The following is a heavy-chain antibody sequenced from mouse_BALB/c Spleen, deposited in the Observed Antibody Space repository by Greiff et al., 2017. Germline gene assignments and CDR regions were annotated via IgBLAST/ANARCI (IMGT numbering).Heavy chain of an antibody. D-gene: IGHD2-14*01. V-gene: IGHV1-9*01. CDR3: ANYGYDGDAMDY. Sequence: QVQLQQSGAELMKPGASVKISCKATGYTFSSYWIEWVKQRPGHGLEWIGEILPGSGSTNYNEKFKGKATFTADTSSNTAYMQLSSLTSEDSAVYYCANYGYDGDAMDYWGQGTSVTVSS. CDR2: ILPGSGST. J-gene: IGHJ4*01. CDR1: GYTFSSYW.